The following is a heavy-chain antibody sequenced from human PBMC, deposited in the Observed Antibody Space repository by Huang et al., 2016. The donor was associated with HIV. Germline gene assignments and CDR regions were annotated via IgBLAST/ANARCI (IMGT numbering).Heavy chain of an antibody. CDR3: TRLTMIGDGDY. Sequence: EVQLVESGGGLVQPGGSLNLSCAASGFTFSGSAMHWVRQASGKGLGWVGRIRSKANSYATAYAASVKGRFTISRDDSKNTAYLQMNSLKTEDTAVYYCTRLTMIGDGDYWGQGTLVTVSS. J-gene: IGHJ4*02. D-gene: IGHD3-22*01. CDR2: IRSKANSYAT. CDR1: GFTFSGSA. V-gene: IGHV3-73*01.